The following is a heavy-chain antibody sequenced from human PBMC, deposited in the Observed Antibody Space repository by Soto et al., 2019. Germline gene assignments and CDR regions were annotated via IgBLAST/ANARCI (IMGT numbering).Heavy chain of an antibody. V-gene: IGHV1-8*01. D-gene: IGHD3-9*01. CDR3: AGRTRVLRYFCWLPGHGNDPFAI. Sequence: ASVKVSCKAPGYTFTSYEINWLRQATGQGLEWMGWMNPNSGNTGYAQKFQGRVTMTRNTSISTAYMELSSLRSEDTAVYYCAGRTRVLRYFCWLPGHGNDPFAIWGQGTMVTVSS. CDR2: MNPNSGNT. CDR1: GYTFTSYE. J-gene: IGHJ3*02.